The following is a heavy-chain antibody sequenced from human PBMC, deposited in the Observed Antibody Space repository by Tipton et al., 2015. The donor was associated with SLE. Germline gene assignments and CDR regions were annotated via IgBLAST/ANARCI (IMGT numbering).Heavy chain of an antibody. CDR3: ARVLLGLRQIGYWYFDL. D-gene: IGHD1-7*01. CDR2: VDRIGRT. J-gene: IGHJ2*01. V-gene: IGHV4-34*01. Sequence: TLSLTCAVYGGSLDSYYWAWVRQAPGKGLEWIGEVDRIGRTTYNPSLKSRLIISIDTSKNQFSLKLTSVTAADTAVYYCARVLLGLRQIGYWYFDLWGRGTLVTVSS. CDR1: GGSLDSYY.